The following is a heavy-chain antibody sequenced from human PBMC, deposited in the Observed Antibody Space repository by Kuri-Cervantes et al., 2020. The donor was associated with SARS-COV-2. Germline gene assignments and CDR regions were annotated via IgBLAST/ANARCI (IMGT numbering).Heavy chain of an antibody. Sequence: GGSLRLSCAASGFTFSSYAMHWVRQAPGKGLEWVAVISYDGSNKYYADSVKGRFTISRDNSKNTLYLQMNSLRAEDTAVYYCARVWRGELYYHYGMDVWGQGTTVTVSS. CDR1: GFTFSSYA. V-gene: IGHV3-30-3*01. CDR2: ISYDGSNK. D-gene: IGHD3-3*01. CDR3: ARVWRGELYYHYGMDV. J-gene: IGHJ6*02.